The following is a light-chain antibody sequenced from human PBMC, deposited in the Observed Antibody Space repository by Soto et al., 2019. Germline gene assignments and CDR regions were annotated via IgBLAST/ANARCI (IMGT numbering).Light chain of an antibody. CDR3: QQSYSSPLT. CDR2: AAS. J-gene: IGKJ4*01. Sequence: DIQMTQSPSSLSASVGDRVTITCRASQSISSYLNWYQQKPGKAPKLLIFAASSLHSGVPSRFSGSGSGTDFTRTISSLHPDDFATYSCQQSYSSPLTFGGGTKVDSK. V-gene: IGKV1-39*01. CDR1: QSISSY.